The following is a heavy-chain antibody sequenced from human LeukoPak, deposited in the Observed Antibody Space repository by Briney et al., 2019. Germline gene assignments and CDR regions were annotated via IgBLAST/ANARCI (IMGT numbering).Heavy chain of an antibody. D-gene: IGHD4-17*01. CDR3: AKNYGDYYYYGMDV. CDR1: GFTFSSYA. J-gene: IGHJ6*02. Sequence: GGSLRLSCAASGFTFSSYAMSWVRRAPEKGLEWVSGVGGTGRSTYYVDSVKGRFTISRDNSKNTPYLQMNSLRAEDTAIYYCAKNYGDYYYYGMDVWGQGTTVTDSS. V-gene: IGHV3-23*01. CDR2: VGGTGRST.